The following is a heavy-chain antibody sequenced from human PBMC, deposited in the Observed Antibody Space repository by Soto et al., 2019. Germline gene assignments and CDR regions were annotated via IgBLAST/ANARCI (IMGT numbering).Heavy chain of an antibody. CDR2: ISGSGGST. CDR1: GFTFSSYA. CDR3: AKFGSRRYYDFFSDYYCYFGMDV. D-gene: IGHD3-3*01. Sequence: PSGSLRLSCAASGFTFSSYAMTWVRQAPGKGLEWVSAISGSGGSTYYADSVKGRFTISRDNSKNTLYLQMNSLRAEDTAVYYCAKFGSRRYYDFFSDYYCYFGMDVWGKGTTVTVSS. V-gene: IGHV3-23*01. J-gene: IGHJ6*04.